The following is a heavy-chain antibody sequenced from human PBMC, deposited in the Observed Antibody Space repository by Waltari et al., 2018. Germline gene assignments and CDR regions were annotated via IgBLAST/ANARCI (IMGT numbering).Heavy chain of an antibody. J-gene: IGHJ3*02. Sequence: QEQVVESGGGVVQPGGSLRLSCAASGFSFSNSGMHWVRQAPGKGLEWVATISYDGANKYHADSVKGRFTISRDNSKNTLYLQMNSLRAEETAVYYCAKDWRWEQLVYGFNIWGQGTMVTVSS. CDR2: ISYDGANK. D-gene: IGHD3-3*01. CDR3: AKDWRWEQLVYGFNI. V-gene: IGHV3-30*18. CDR1: GFSFSNSG.